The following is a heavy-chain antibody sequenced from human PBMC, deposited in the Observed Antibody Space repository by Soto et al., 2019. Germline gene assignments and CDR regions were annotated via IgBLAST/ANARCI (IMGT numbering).Heavy chain of an antibody. J-gene: IGHJ1*01. CDR2: ISYDGSNK. D-gene: IGHD4-17*01. V-gene: IGHV3-30*18. CDR1: GFTFSSYG. CDR3: AKALPTVNHAEYFQH. Sequence: QVQLVESGGGVVQPGRSLRLSCAASGFTFSSYGMHWFSQAPGKGLEWVAVISYDGSNKYYADSVKGRFTISRDNSKNTLYLQMNSLRAEDTAVYYCAKALPTVNHAEYFQHWGQGTLVTVSS.